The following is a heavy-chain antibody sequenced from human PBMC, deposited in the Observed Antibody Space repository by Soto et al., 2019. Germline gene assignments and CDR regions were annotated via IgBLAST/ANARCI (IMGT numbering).Heavy chain of an antibody. CDR1: GSTLSNYW. D-gene: IGHD6-19*01. Sequence: PGGSLRLSCAASGSTLSNYWMHWVRQAPEKGLVWVSRINSDGTSPTYADSVKGRFTISRDNAKNTLYLQMNSLRAEDTAVYYCASMSYSTGWYDYWGQGTLVTVSS. J-gene: IGHJ4*02. V-gene: IGHV3-74*01. CDR3: ASMSYSTGWYDY. CDR2: INSDGTSP.